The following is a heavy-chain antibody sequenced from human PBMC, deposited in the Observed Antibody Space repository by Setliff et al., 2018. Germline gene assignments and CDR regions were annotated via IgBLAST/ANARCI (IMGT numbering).Heavy chain of an antibody. V-gene: IGHV4-34*01. Sequence: LSLTCAVYGGSFSGYYWSWIRQPPGKGLEWIGEINHSGSTNYNPSLKSRVTISVDTSKNQFSLKLSSVTAADTAVYYCARGRIQLWKYYFDYWGQGPLVTVSS. CDR2: INHSGST. CDR1: GGSFSGYY. CDR3: ARGRIQLWKYYFDY. J-gene: IGHJ4*02. D-gene: IGHD5-18*01.